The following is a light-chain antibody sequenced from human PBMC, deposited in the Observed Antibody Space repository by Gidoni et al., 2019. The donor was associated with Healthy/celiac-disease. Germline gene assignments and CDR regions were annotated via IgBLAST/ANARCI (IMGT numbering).Light chain of an antibody. V-gene: IGKV3-20*01. CDR3: HQYGSSPFT. CDR1: QSVTSSQ. Sequence: PGERATLSCRASQSVTSSQLAWYQQQPGQSPRFLIYGASARAPDTPDRFSGSGSGRDFTLTISRLEPEDFGVSYCHQYGSSPFTFGPGTKLDIK. J-gene: IGKJ3*01. CDR2: GAS.